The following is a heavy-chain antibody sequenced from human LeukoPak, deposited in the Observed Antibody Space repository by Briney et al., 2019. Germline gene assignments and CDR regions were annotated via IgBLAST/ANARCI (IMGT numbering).Heavy chain of an antibody. J-gene: IGHJ6*03. CDR1: GGSISSGSYY. Sequence: SQTLSLTCTVSGGSISSGSYYWSWIRQPAGKGLEWIGRIYTSGSTNYNPSLKSRVAISVDTSKNQFSLKLNSVTAADTAVYYCARSEIYNWNPLAYYMDVWGKGTTVTVSS. CDR2: IYTSGST. V-gene: IGHV4-61*02. D-gene: IGHD1-20*01. CDR3: ARSEIYNWNPLAYYMDV.